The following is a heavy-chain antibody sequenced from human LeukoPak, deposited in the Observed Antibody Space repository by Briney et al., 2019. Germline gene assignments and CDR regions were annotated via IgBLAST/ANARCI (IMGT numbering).Heavy chain of an antibody. Sequence: ETLSLTCTVSGGSISSSGYYWVWIRQPPGKGLERIGSIYHSGSTYYNPSLKSRITISVDTSKNQFSLKLSSVTAADTAVYYCARTNYGRRWFDPWGQGTLVTVSS. J-gene: IGHJ5*02. CDR2: IYHSGST. D-gene: IGHD1-7*01. V-gene: IGHV4-39*01. CDR1: GGSISSSGYY. CDR3: ARTNYGRRWFDP.